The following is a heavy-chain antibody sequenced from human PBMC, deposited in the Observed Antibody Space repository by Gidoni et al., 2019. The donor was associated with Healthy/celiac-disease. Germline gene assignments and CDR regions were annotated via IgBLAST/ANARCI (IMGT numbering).Heavy chain of an antibody. V-gene: IGHV3-9*01. D-gene: IGHD1-1*01. CDR2: ISWNSGSI. CDR3: AKVNWNDGGVGAFDI. CDR1: GFTFDDYA. J-gene: IGHJ3*02. Sequence: EVQLVESGGGLVQPGRSLRLSCAASGFTFDDYAMHWVRQAPGKGLEWVSGISWNSGSIGYADSVKGRFTISRDNAKNSLYLQMNSLRAEDTALYYCAKVNWNDGGVGAFDIWGQGTMVTVSS.